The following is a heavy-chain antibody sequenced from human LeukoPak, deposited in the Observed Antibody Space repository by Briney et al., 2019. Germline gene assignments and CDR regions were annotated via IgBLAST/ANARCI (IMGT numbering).Heavy chain of an antibody. CDR3: ARQRDYYGSGSSSDY. Sequence: ASVKVSCKASGGTFSSYAISWVRQAPGQGLEWMGIIYPGDSDTRYSPSFQGQVTISADKSISTAYLQWSSLKASDSAMYYCARQRDYYGSGSSSDYWGQGTLVTVSS. D-gene: IGHD3-10*01. CDR1: GGTFSSYA. V-gene: IGHV5-51*01. J-gene: IGHJ4*02. CDR2: IYPGDSDT.